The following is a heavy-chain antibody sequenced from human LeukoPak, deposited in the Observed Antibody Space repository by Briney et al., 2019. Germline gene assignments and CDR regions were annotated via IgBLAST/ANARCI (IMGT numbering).Heavy chain of an antibody. D-gene: IGHD2-2*01. V-gene: IGHV3-49*02. CDR3: TIRLSSLLAAMPHW. J-gene: IGHJ4*02. Sequence: GGSLRLSCTASGFKFGNHYVSWVRQAPGKGLEWVGFIRSKTYGGTTEYAASVKGRFTISRDDSKSIAYLQMDSLKTEDTAVYYRTIRLSSLLAAMPHWWGQGTLVTVSS. CDR1: GFKFGNHY. CDR2: IRSKTYGGTT.